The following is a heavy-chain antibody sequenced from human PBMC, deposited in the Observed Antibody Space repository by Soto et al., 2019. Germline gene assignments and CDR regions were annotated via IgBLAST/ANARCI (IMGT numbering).Heavy chain of an antibody. CDR1: GIPVSSNY. D-gene: IGHD3-10*01. J-gene: IGHJ6*02. V-gene: IGHV3-53*04. Sequence: EVQLVESGGGLVQPGGSLRLSCVASGIPVSSNYMTWVRQAPGKGLEWVSVLHSGGDTYYANSVKGRFTISRHDSTNTLFLQMNSLTAKDTAVYYCARDGPYYYASRMDVWGQGTTVTVSS. CDR2: LHSGGDT. CDR3: ARDGPYYYASRMDV.